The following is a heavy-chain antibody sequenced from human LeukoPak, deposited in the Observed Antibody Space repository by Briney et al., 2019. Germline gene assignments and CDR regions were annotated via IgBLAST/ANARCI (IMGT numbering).Heavy chain of an antibody. CDR1: GFTFSRYW. CDR2: INTDGSSA. J-gene: IGHJ5*02. V-gene: IGHV3-74*01. D-gene: IGHD3-22*01. Sequence: PGGSLRLSCAASGFTFSRYWMHWVRQAPGKGLVWVSRINTDGSSASYADSVKGRFTISRDNAKNTLYLQMNNLRGEDTAVYYCARVFYYSDNSGDFPWGQGTLVTVSS. CDR3: ARVFYYSDNSGDFP.